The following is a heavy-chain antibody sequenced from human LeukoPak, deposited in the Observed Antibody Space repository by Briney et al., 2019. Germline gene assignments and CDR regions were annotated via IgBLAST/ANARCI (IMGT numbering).Heavy chain of an antibody. CDR3: ARDLMGIAYRGAFYY. D-gene: IGHD6-13*01. CDR2: FSGSGGST. J-gene: IGHJ4*02. CDR1: GFIFSNYA. Sequence: GGSLRLSCAASGFIFSNYAMSWVRQAPGKGLQWVSAFSGSGGSTYYADSVKGRFTISRDNSRNTLYLQMNSLRAEDTAVYYCARDLMGIAYRGAFYYWGQGTLVTVSS. V-gene: IGHV3-23*01.